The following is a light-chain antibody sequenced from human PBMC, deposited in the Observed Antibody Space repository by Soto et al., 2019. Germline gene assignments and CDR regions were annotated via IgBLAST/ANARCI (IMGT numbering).Light chain of an antibody. J-gene: IGLJ1*01. V-gene: IGLV2-14*01. CDR3: SSYRHRSTYV. Sequence: QSALTQPASVSGSPGQSITISCTGTNSDVGGHIYVSWYQQHPGKAPKLIIFEVSNRPSGVSNRFSGSKSGNTASLTISGLQAEDEADYYCSSYRHRSTYVFGTGTKLTVL. CDR2: EVS. CDR1: NSDVGGHIY.